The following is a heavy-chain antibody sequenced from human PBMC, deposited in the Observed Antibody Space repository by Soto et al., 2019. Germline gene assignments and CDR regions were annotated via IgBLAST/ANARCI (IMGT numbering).Heavy chain of an antibody. CDR1: GFSLSTSGVG. J-gene: IGHJ5*02. CDR3: AHSPSYGTYNWFDP. CDR2: IYWDDDK. D-gene: IGHD4-17*01. V-gene: IGHV2-5*02. Sequence: QITLKESGPTLVKPTQTLTLTCTFSGFSLSTSGVGVGWIRQPPGKALEWLALIYWDDDKRYSPSLKSRLTTXKXTXXNQVVLTMTNMDPVDTATYYCAHSPSYGTYNWFDPWGQGTLVTVSS.